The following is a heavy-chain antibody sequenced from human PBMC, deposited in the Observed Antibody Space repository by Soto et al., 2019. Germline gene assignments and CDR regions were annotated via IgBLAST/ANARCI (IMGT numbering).Heavy chain of an antibody. Sequence: SETLSLTCTVSGGSISSSSYYWGWIRQPPGKGLEWIGSIYYSGSTYYNPSLRSRVTISVDTSKNQFSLKLSSVTAADTAVYYCARTTMVRGVITRFDYYYYGMDVWGQGTTVTVSS. CDR2: IYYSGST. CDR3: ARTTMVRGVITRFDYYYYGMDV. D-gene: IGHD3-10*01. J-gene: IGHJ6*02. V-gene: IGHV4-39*01. CDR1: GGSISSSSYY.